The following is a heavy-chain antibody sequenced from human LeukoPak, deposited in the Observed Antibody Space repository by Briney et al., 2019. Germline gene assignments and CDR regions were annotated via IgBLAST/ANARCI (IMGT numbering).Heavy chain of an antibody. CDR1: GGTFSSYA. Sequence: GSSVKVSCKASGGTFSSYAISWVRQAPGQGLEWMGRIIPILGIADYAQKFQGRVTITADESTSTAYMELSSLRSEDTAVYYCARAALWWLPDYWGQGTLVTVSS. V-gene: IGHV1-69*04. J-gene: IGHJ4*02. CDR3: ARAALWWLPDY. D-gene: IGHD5-12*01. CDR2: IIPILGIA.